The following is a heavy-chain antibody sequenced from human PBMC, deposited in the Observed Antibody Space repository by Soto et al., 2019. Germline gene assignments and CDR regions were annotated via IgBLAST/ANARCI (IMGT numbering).Heavy chain of an antibody. J-gene: IGHJ6*02. V-gene: IGHV1-2*04. CDR3: ARDRRDTAMFFDEYYGMDV. D-gene: IGHD5-18*01. CDR2: INPNSGGT. Sequence: QVQLVQSGAEVKKPGASVKVSCKASGYTFTGYYMHWVRQAPGQGLEWMGWINPNSGGTNYAQKFQGWVTMTRDTSISTAYMELSRLRSDDTAVYYCARDRRDTAMFFDEYYGMDVWGQGTTVTVSS. CDR1: GYTFTGYY.